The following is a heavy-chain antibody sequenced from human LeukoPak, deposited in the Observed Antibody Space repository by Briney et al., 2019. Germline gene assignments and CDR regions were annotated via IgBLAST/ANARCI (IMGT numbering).Heavy chain of an antibody. CDR2: IYYSGST. CDR1: GGSMSGYF. CDR3: ARGYCSSTICFQYFHH. J-gene: IGHJ1*01. V-gene: IGHV4-59*01. D-gene: IGHD2-2*01. Sequence: SETLSLTCTVSGGSMSGYFWSWIRQPPGKGLEWIGYIYYSGSTNYNPSLKSRVAISVDTSKNQFSLKLNSVTAADTAVYYCARGYCSSTICFQYFHHWGQGTLVTVSA.